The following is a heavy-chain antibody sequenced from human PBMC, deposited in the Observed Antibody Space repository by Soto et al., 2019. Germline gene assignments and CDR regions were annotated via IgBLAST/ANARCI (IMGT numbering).Heavy chain of an antibody. V-gene: IGHV1-18*04. CDR1: GYTFTSYG. J-gene: IGHJ6*02. CDR2: ISAYNGNT. D-gene: IGHD3-10*01. Sequence: ASVKVSCKASGYTFTSYGISWVRQAPGQGLEWMGWISAYNGNTNYAQKLQGRVTMTTDASTSTAYMELRSLRSDDTAVYYCARYYNWIHYYYYGMDVWGQGTTVTVSS. CDR3: ARYYNWIHYYYYGMDV.